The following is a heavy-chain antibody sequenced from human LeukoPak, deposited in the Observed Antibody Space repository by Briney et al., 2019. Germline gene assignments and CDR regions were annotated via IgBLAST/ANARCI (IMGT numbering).Heavy chain of an antibody. CDR2: ISSSGSTI. Sequence: PGGSLRLSCVPSGLTVSSNYMSWVRQAPGKGLEWVSYISSSGSTIYYADSVKGRFTISRDNAKNSLYLQMNSLRAEDTAVYYCATPLPIDYWGQGTLVTVSS. V-gene: IGHV3-11*04. J-gene: IGHJ4*02. CDR3: ATPLPIDY. CDR1: GLTVSSNY.